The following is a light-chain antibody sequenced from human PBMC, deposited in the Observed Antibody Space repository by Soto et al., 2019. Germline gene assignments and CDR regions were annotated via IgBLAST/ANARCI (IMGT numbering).Light chain of an antibody. CDR1: QSISSFY. CDR3: QQYGGSPRT. CDR2: DAS. J-gene: IGKJ1*01. Sequence: EIVLTQSPGTLSLSPGERAPLSCRASQSISSFYLAWYQQTPGQAPRLLIYDASSRAAGITDIFSGGGSGTDFALAINRLEPEDFVVDYCQQYGGSPRTFGQGTKVEIK. V-gene: IGKV3-20*01.